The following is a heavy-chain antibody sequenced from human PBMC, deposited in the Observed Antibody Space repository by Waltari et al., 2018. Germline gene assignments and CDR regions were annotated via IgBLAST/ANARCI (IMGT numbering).Heavy chain of an antibody. Sequence: QVQLQQWGAGLLKPSETLSLTCAVYGGSFSGYYWSWIRQPPGKGLEWIGEINHSGSTNYNPSLKSRVTISVDTSKNQFSLKLSSVTAADTAVYYCARTRLWFGERYFDYWGQGTLVIVSS. D-gene: IGHD3-10*01. CDR2: INHSGST. CDR1: GGSFSGYY. J-gene: IGHJ4*02. V-gene: IGHV4-34*01. CDR3: ARTRLWFGERYFDY.